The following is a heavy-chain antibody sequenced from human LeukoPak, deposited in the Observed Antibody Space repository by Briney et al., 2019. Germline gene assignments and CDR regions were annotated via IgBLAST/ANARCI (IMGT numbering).Heavy chain of an antibody. V-gene: IGHV3-20*04. CDR1: GFTFDDYG. J-gene: IGHJ4*02. CDR3: ARDLDPERWELLGVRVANVFDY. D-gene: IGHD1-26*01. CDR2: INWNGGST. Sequence: GGSLRLSCAASGFTFDDYGMSWVRQAPGKGLEWVSGINWNGGSTGYADSVKGRFTISRDNAKNSLYLQMNSLRAEDTALYYCARDLDPERWELLGVRVANVFDYWGQGTLVTVSS.